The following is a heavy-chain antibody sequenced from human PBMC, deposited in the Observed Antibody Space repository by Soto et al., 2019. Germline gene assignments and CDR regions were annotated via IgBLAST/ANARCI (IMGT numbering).Heavy chain of an antibody. J-gene: IGHJ4*02. D-gene: IGHD2-15*01. Sequence: QVQLVQSGAEVQKPGSSVKVSCKASGGTFSSYAISWVRQAPGQGLEWMGGIIPIFGTANYAQKFQGRVTITADESTSTAYMELSSLRSEDTAVYYCARRYCSGGSCYSWAGLDYWGQGTLVTVSS. V-gene: IGHV1-69*01. CDR1: GGTFSSYA. CDR3: ARRYCSGGSCYSWAGLDY. CDR2: IIPIFGTA.